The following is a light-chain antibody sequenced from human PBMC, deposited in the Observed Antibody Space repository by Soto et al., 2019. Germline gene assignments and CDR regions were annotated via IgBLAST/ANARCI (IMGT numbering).Light chain of an antibody. CDR2: AAS. Sequence: DLQMTQSPSSLSASVGDRVTITCRASQGIGNDLGWYQQKPGKAPKRLIYAASSLQSGVQSRFSGSGSGTEFTLTISSLQPEDFATYYCLQHNSYPRTFGQGTKVDIK. V-gene: IGKV1-17*01. CDR3: LQHNSYPRT. J-gene: IGKJ1*01. CDR1: QGIGND.